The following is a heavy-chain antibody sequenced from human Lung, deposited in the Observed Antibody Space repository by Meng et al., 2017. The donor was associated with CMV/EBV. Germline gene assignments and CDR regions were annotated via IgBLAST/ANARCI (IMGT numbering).Heavy chain of an antibody. V-gene: IGHV1-8*01. CDR1: GYMFTTYD. D-gene: IGHD2-2*01. CDR3: ARTRIEVEPDGRKIKYYNYGMDV. Sequence: ASVKVSXKASGYMFTTYDINWVRQATGQGLEWMGWMNPNSGNTGYAQKFQGRVTLTRVTSISTAYMELISLTSDDTAVYYCARTRIEVEPDGRKIKYYNYGMDVWRQGTTVTVSS. J-gene: IGHJ6*02. CDR2: MNPNSGNT.